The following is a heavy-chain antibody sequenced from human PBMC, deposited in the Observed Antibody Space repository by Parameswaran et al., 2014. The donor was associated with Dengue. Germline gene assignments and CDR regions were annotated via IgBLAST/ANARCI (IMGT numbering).Heavy chain of an antibody. Sequence: SETLSLTCAVYGGSFSGYYWSWIRQPPGKGLEWIGEINHSGSTNYNPSLKSRVTISVDTSKNQFSLKLSSVTAADTAVYYCARPKDGYKRRRAFDIWGQGTMVTVSS. J-gene: IGHJ3*02. D-gene: IGHD5-24*01. V-gene: IGHV4-34*01. CDR2: INHSGST. CDR3: ARPKDGYKRRRAFDI. CDR1: GGSFSGYY.